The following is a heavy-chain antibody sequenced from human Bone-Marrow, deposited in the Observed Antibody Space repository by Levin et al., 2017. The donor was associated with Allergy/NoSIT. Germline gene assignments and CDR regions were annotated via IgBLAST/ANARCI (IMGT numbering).Heavy chain of an antibody. CDR3: AKDVSSGYFSFDS. J-gene: IGHJ4*02. V-gene: IGHV3-9*01. D-gene: IGHD6-19*01. Sequence: SLKISCAASGFAFDDYAMHWVRQAPGKGLEWVSGVSWNSGNIGYADSVKGRFTISRDNAKNSLYLQMNSLRAEDTALYYCAKDVSSGYFSFDSWGQETRAT. CDR1: GFAFDDYA. CDR2: VSWNSGNI.